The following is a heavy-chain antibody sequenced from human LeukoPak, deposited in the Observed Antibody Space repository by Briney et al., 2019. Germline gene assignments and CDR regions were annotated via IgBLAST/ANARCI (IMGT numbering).Heavy chain of an antibody. CDR1: GGSISSSY. D-gene: IGHD3-16*01. CDR2: IHFSETT. CDR3: ARGGFAPLDL. V-gene: IGHV4-4*07. J-gene: IGHJ5*02. Sequence: PSETLSLTCTVSGGSISSSYWSRFRQPAGKGLEWIGRIHFSETTNNNPSLKSRVTLSLDTSKNRFSLNMTSVTAADTAVYYCARGGFAPLDLWGQGILVTVSS.